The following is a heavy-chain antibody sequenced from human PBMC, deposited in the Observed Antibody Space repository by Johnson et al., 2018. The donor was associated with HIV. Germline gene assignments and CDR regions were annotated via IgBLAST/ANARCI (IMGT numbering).Heavy chain of an antibody. CDR2: ISSNGVST. CDR1: GFTFSSYA. CDR3: ARERHYYGSVRPRERQGDAFDI. J-gene: IGHJ3*02. V-gene: IGHV3-64*07. Sequence: VQLVESGGGLVQPGGSLRLSCAASGFTFSSYAMHWVRQAPGKGLEYVSAISSNGVSTYYADSVKGRFTISRDNSKNTLYLQMNSLRAEDTAVYFCARERHYYGSVRPRERQGDAFDIWGQGTMVTVSS. D-gene: IGHD3-10*01.